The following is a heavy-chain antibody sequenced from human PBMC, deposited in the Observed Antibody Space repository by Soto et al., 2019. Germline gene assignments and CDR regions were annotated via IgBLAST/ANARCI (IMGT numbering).Heavy chain of an antibody. J-gene: IGHJ4*02. CDR3: ARRGPGTYFDY. D-gene: IGHD6-13*01. Sequence: EVQLLESGGGLVQPGGSLRLSCAASGFTFSSYAMRWVRQAPGKGLEWVSAVSGSGGSKYYADSVKGRFTISRDNTKNTLYLQMNSLRAEYTAVYYCARRGPGTYFDYWGQGTLVTVSS. V-gene: IGHV3-23*01. CDR2: VSGSGGSK. CDR1: GFTFSSYA.